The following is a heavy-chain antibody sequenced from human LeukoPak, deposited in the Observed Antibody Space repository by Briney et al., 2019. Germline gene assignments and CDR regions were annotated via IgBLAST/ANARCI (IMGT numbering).Heavy chain of an antibody. CDR2: ISSSSSYI. V-gene: IGHV3-21*01. J-gene: IGHJ6*02. D-gene: IGHD6-13*01. CDR1: GFTFSSYS. Sequence: GGSLRLYCAASGFTFSSYSMNWARQAPGKGLEWVSSISSSSSYIYYADSVKGRFTISRDNAKNSLYLQMNSLRAEDTAVYYCARDSFSSSWLTNYYYYGMDVWGQGTTVTVSS. CDR3: ARDSFSSSWLTNYYYYGMDV.